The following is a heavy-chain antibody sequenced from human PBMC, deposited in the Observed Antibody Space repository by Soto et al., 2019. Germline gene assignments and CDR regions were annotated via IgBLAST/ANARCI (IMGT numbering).Heavy chain of an antibody. CDR3: ARVPALHYYDSSGIKMAFDI. V-gene: IGHV3-48*03. D-gene: IGHD3-22*01. CDR2: ISSSGSTI. J-gene: IGHJ3*02. Sequence: PGGSLRLSCAASGFTFSSYEMNWVRQAPGKGLEWVSYISSSGSTIYYADSVKGRFTISRDNAKNSLYLQMNSLRAEDTAVYYCARVPALHYYDSSGIKMAFDIWGQGTMVTVSS. CDR1: GFTFSSYE.